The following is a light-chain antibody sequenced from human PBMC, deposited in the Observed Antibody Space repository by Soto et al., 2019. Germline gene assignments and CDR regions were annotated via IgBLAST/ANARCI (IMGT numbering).Light chain of an antibody. CDR2: GAS. CDR1: QSVSSN. J-gene: IGKJ1*01. V-gene: IGKV3-15*01. Sequence: EIVMTQSPATLSVSPGERATPSCRASQSVSSNVAWYQQKPGQAPRLLIYGASTRATGIPARFSGSGSGTEFTLTMSSLQSEDFAVYYCQQYNNWPPWTFGQGTKVEIK. CDR3: QQYNNWPPWT.